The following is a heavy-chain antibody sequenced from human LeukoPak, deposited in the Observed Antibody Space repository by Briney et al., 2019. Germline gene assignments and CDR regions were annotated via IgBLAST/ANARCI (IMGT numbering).Heavy chain of an antibody. CDR3: AREEVATIRGFDY. CDR1: GFTFSNYW. D-gene: IGHD5-12*01. CDR2: INTDGSST. V-gene: IGHV3-74*01. Sequence: GGSLRLSCAASGFTFSNYWIHWVRQAPGKGLVWVSRINTDGSSTSYADSVKGRFTISRDNAKNTLYLQMNSLRAEDTAVYYCAREEVATIRGFDYWGQGTLVTVSS. J-gene: IGHJ4*02.